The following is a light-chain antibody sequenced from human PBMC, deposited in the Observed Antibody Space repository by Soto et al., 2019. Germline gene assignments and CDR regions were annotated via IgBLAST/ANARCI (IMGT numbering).Light chain of an antibody. Sequence: QSALTQPASVSGSPGQSIIVSCTGTSSDVGGYNYVSWFQQHPGKAPKLMIYDVSHRPSGVSNRFSGSKSGNTASLTISGIKAEDEADYYCSSYTSSSTPVLFGGGTKLTVL. V-gene: IGLV2-14*01. J-gene: IGLJ2*01. CDR1: SSDVGGYNY. CDR2: DVS. CDR3: SSYTSSSTPVL.